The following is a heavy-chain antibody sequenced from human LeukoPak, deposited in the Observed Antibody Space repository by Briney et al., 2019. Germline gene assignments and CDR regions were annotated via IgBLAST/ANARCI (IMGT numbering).Heavy chain of an antibody. V-gene: IGHV4-34*01. CDR2: INHSGST. D-gene: IGHD3-3*01. CDR1: GGSFSGYY. J-gene: IGHJ6*02. CDR3: ARGRSGYTFNCYYYYGMDV. Sequence: SETLSLTCAVYGGSFSGYYWSWIRQPPGKGLEWIGEINHSGSTNYNPSLKSRVTISVDTSKNQFSLKLSSVTAADTAVYYCARGRSGYTFNCYYYYGMDVWGQGTTVTVSS.